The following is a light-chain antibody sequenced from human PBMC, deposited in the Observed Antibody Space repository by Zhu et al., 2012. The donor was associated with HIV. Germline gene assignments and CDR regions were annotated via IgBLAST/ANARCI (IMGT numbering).Light chain of an antibody. V-gene: IGKV3-20*01. CDR3: QQFGSSPPT. Sequence: EIVLTQSPGTLSLPPGETATLSCRTSQVVNSNYLAWYQQKPGQAPRPVIYGASSGSGTDFTLTISRLEPEDFAVYSCQQFGSSPPTFGQGTKVE. CDR1: QVVNSNY. CDR2: GAS. J-gene: IGKJ1*01.